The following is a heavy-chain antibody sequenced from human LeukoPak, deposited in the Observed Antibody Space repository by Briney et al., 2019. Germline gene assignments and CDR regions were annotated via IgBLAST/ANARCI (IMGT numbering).Heavy chain of an antibody. CDR2: INPGGDNT. CDR3: ARIRDGYNDAYDI. V-gene: IGHV1-46*01. J-gene: IGHJ3*02. Sequence: ASVKVSSKASGYTFTNYYIHWVRQAPGQGLEWMGLINPGGDNTNYAQNFQGRVTMTRDTSASTVYMELSSLRSEDTAIYYCARIRDGYNDAYDIWGQGAVVTVPS. D-gene: IGHD5-24*01. CDR1: GYTFTNYY.